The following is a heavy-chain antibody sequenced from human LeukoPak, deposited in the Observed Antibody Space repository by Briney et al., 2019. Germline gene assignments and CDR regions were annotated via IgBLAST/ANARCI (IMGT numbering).Heavy chain of an antibody. J-gene: IGHJ4*02. CDR1: GYTFTNYD. CDR2: ISGYNGNT. V-gene: IGHV1-18*01. CDR3: VRAPNYSGSGSFFSDY. D-gene: IGHD3-10*01. Sequence: ASVKVSCKASGYTFTNYDINWVRQATGQGLEWMGWISGYNGNTRYAQKVQDRVTVTTDTSTTTGYMELRSLRSDDTAVYYCVRAPNYSGSGSFFSDYWGQGTLVTVSS.